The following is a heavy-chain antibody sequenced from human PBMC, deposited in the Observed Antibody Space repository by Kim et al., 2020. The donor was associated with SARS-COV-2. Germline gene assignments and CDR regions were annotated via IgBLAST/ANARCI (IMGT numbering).Heavy chain of an antibody. D-gene: IGHD3-10*01. CDR3: NRFARGSGSPPSDY. Sequence: NPSLKSRVTISVDTSKTQFSLKLSSVTAADTAVYYCNRFARGSGSPPSDYWGQGTLVTVSS. J-gene: IGHJ4*02. V-gene: IGHV4-39*07.